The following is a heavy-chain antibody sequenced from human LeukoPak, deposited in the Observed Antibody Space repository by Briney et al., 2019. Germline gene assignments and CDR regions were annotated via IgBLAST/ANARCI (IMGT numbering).Heavy chain of an antibody. CDR3: ARDHTSIAGAGMNWFAP. J-gene: IGHJ5*02. CDR2: SIPIFGTA. V-gene: IGHV1-69*05. D-gene: IGHD6-13*01. Sequence: SVKVSCKASGGTFISYAISWVRQAPGQGLEWMGGSIPIFGTANYAQKFQGRVTLTTHQSTRTTYKELSRLRSAETAVYCCARDHTSIAGAGMNWFAPWGEATLATVS. CDR1: GGTFISYA.